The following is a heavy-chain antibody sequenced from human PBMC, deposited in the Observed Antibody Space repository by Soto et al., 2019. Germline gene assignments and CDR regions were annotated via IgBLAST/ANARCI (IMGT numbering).Heavy chain of an antibody. Sequence: EVQLVESGGVVVQPGGSLRLSCAASGFRFDDYRIHWVRQGPGRGLEWVCFISWDGSNTYYADSVRGRFIISRDNTKNSVYLQMSSLRPEDSGLYYCTKEIEVALKYGMDGWDQGTTVTVSS. CDR2: ISWDGSNT. J-gene: IGHJ6*02. V-gene: IGHV3-43*01. CDR1: GFRFDDYR. CDR3: TKEIEVALKYGMDG.